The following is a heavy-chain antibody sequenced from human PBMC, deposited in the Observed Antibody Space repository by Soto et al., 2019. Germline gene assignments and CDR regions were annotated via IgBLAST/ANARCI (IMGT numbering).Heavy chain of an antibody. CDR3: ANEQECMLSCYYYGMDV. CDR1: GFTFSSYA. CDR2: ISGSGGST. D-gene: IGHD2-8*01. J-gene: IGHJ6*02. Sequence: GGSLRLSCAASGFTFSSYAMSWVRQAPGKGLEWVSAISGSGGSTYYADSVKGRFTISRDNSKNTLYLQMNSLRAEDTAVYYCANEQECMLSCYYYGMDVWGQGTTVTVSS. V-gene: IGHV3-23*01.